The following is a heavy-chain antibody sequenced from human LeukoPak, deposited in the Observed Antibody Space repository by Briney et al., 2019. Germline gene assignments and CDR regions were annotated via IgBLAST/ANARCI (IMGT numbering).Heavy chain of an antibody. CDR1: GFTVSSNY. Sequence: GGSLRLSCAASGFTVSSNYMSWVRQAPGKGLVWVSRIKSDGSNTSYADSVKGRFTISRDNAKNTLYLQMNSLRAEDTAVYYCARAFQLRDYWGQGTLVTVSS. CDR2: IKSDGSNT. D-gene: IGHD1-26*01. V-gene: IGHV3-74*01. J-gene: IGHJ4*02. CDR3: ARAFQLRDY.